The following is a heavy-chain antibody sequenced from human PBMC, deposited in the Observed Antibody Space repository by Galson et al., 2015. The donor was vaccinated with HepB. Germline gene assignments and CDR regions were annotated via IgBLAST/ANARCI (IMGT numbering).Heavy chain of an antibody. J-gene: IGHJ4*02. CDR3: ARGSYSGRQYYFDY. CDR2: INLDGSGK. D-gene: IGHD5-12*01. Sequence: SLRLSCAASGFTLHNHWMSWVRQAPGKGLEWVANINLDGSGKFYVDPVKGRFTISRDNAQNSLYLQMNSLRAEDTAVYYRARGSYSGRQYYFDYWGQGTLVTVSS. CDR1: GFTLHNHW. V-gene: IGHV3-7*03.